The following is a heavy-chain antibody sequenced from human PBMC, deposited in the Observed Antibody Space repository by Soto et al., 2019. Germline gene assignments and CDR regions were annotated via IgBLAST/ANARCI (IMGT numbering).Heavy chain of an antibody. CDR3: AREVWVGRPDYFDY. CDR1: GGSFSAYY. CDR2: INHSGSS. V-gene: IGHV4-34*09. D-gene: IGHD3-10*01. J-gene: IGHJ4*02. Sequence: PSETLSLTCAVYGGSFSAYYWSWIRQPPGKGLEWIGEINHSGSSNYNPSLKSRVTISVDTSKNQFSLKLSSVTAADTAVYYCAREVWVGRPDYFDYWGQGTLVNVSS.